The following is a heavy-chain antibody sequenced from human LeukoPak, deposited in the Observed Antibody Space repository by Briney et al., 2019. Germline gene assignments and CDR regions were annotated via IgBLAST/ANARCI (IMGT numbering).Heavy chain of an antibody. D-gene: IGHD3-22*01. CDR2: INYSGST. CDR1: GGSFSTYY. J-gene: IGHJ5*02. V-gene: IGHV4-34*01. CDR3: ARGGITMIVVVISSRDWWFDP. Sequence: SSETLSLTCAVYGGSFSTYYWSWIRQPPGKGLEWIGEINYSGSTNYNPSLKSRVTISVDTSKNQFSLKLSSVTAADTAVYYCARGGITMIVVVISSRDWWFDPWGQGTLVTVSS.